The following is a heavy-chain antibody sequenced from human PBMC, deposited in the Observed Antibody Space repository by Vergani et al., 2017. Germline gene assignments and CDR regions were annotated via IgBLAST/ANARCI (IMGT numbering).Heavy chain of an antibody. V-gene: IGHV4-59*01. D-gene: IGHD6-19*01. CDR3: ARDTGSGWYNFDF. Sequence: QVQLQESGPGLVKPSETLSLTCTVSGGSISSYYWSWIRQPPGKGLEWIGYIYYSGNTNYNPSLKSRVTLSVDTSKNQFSLKLSSVAAADKAVDYCARDTGSGWYNFDFWGQGTPVTVSS. J-gene: IGHJ4*02. CDR1: GGSISSYY. CDR2: IYYSGNT.